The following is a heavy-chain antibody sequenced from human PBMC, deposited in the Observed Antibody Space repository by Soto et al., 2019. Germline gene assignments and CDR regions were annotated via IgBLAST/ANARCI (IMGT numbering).Heavy chain of an antibody. D-gene: IGHD2-15*01. V-gene: IGHV4-39*01. CDR1: GGSISSNYYY. CDR2: IYYSGST. CDR3: ARVVRLVVVAGNNWFDP. J-gene: IGHJ5*02. Sequence: PSETLSLTSPVSGGSISSNYYYWGWIRQPPGKGLEWIGSIYYSGSTYYNPSLKSRVTISVDTSKNQFSLKLSSVTAADTAVYYCARVVRLVVVAGNNWFDPWGQGTLVTVSS.